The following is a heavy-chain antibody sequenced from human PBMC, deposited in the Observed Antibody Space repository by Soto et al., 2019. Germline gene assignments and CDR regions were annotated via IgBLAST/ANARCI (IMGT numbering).Heavy chain of an antibody. Sequence: EVQLVESGGGLVQPGRSLRLSCAASGFTFDDYAMHWVRQAPGKGLEWVSGISWNSGSIGYADSVKGRFTISRDNAKNSLYPQMNSLRAEDTALYYCAKDEGDYSYYMDVWGKGTTVTVSS. CDR1: GFTFDDYA. CDR2: ISWNSGSI. J-gene: IGHJ6*03. V-gene: IGHV3-9*01. D-gene: IGHD4-4*01. CDR3: AKDEGDYSYYMDV.